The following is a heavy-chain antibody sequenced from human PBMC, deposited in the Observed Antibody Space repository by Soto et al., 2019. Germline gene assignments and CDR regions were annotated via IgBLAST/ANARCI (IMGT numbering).Heavy chain of an antibody. Sequence: PSETLSLTCAVSGGSISSSNWWSWVRQPPGKGLEWIGEIYHSGSTNYNPSLKSRVTISVDKSKNQFSLKLSSVTAADTAVYYCARDSGVVVPAAIDYWGQGTPVTVSS. D-gene: IGHD2-2*02. J-gene: IGHJ4*02. V-gene: IGHV4-4*02. CDR3: ARDSGVVVPAAIDY. CDR2: IYHSGST. CDR1: GGSISSSNW.